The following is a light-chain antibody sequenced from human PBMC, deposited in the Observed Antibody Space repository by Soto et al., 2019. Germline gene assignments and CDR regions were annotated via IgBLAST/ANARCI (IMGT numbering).Light chain of an antibody. Sequence: DIQMTQSPSTLSASVGDRVTITCRASQTIDSWLAWYQQRPGKPPNLLIYKASTSASGVPSRFSGSESVTQFLLTITSPHPDHFATHCRTQSIRSPSTLGGETNVDI. CDR1: QTIDSW. CDR3: TQSIRSPST. CDR2: KAS. V-gene: IGKV1-5*03. J-gene: IGKJ4*01.